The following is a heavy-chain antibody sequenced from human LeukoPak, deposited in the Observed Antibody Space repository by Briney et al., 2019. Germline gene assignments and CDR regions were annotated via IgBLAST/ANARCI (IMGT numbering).Heavy chain of an antibody. V-gene: IGHV4-39*01. CDR2: IYYSGST. J-gene: IGHJ6*02. CDR3: ARHGAVTTYYYYYYGMDV. CDR1: GGSIDSGSHY. D-gene: IGHD4-17*01. Sequence: SETLSLTCTVSGGSIDSGSHYWGWIRQPPGKGLEWIGSIYYSGSTYYNPSLKSRVTISVDTSKNQFSLKLSSVTAADTAVYYCARHGAVTTYYYYYYGMDVWGQGTTVTVSS.